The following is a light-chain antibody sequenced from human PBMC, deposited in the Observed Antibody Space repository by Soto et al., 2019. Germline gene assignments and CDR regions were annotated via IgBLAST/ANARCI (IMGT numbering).Light chain of an antibody. CDR3: TSYAGTYSFFYV. CDR1: NSDVGAYNY. J-gene: IGLJ1*01. CDR2: EVS. Sequence: QSALTQPPSASGSPGQSVTISCTGTNSDVGAYNYVSWYQQLPGKAPKLIIYEVSKRPSGVPDRFSGSKSGNTASLTVSGLQAEDEADYYCTSYAGTYSFFYVFGTGTTLTVL. V-gene: IGLV2-8*01.